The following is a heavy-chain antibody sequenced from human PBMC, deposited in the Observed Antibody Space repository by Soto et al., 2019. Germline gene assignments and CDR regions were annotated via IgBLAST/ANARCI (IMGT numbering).Heavy chain of an antibody. CDR3: ARERASGYCSSTTCYVPGDCFAP. V-gene: IGHV3-21*01. D-gene: IGHD2-2*01. CDR1: GFTFSSYS. J-gene: IGHJ5*02. CDR2: ISRSSSYI. Sequence: EVQLVESGGGLVKPGGSLRLSCAASGFTFSSYSMNWVRQAPGKGLEWVSSISRSSSYIYYADSVKGRFTISRDNAKNSLYLQMNSLRAEHTAVYYCARERASGYCSSTTCYVPGDCFAPWCQGTLVTVSS.